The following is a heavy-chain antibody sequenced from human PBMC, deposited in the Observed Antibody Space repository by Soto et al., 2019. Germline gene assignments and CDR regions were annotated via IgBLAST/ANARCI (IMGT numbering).Heavy chain of an antibody. Sequence: EVQLVEFGGGLVQPGGSLRLSCAASGFTFSSYSMNWVRQAPGKGLEWVSYISSSRGPIYYAGSVKGRFTISRDNAKNSRYLQMHRLRAEDTPVYYCARGWLGGVASIRGDYGGQGTLVTVSS. CDR2: ISSSRGPI. J-gene: IGHJ4*02. CDR1: GFTFSSYS. CDR3: ARGWLGGVASIRGDY. V-gene: IGHV3-48*01. D-gene: IGHD5-12*01.